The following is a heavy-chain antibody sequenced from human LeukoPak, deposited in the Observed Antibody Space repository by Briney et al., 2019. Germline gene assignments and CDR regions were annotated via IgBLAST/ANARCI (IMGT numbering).Heavy chain of an antibody. CDR2: ITTGDGNT. D-gene: IGHD2-21*01. V-gene: IGHV3-23*01. CDR3: AKNLLSLWLIDN. Sequence: PGGSLRLSCTASGFTFSSYTMTWVRQAPGKGLKWVSTITTGDGNTYYADSVKGRFTVSRDNSKNTLYLQMNSLRAEDTALYYCAKNLLSLWLIDNWGQGTLVTVSS. CDR1: GFTFSSYT. J-gene: IGHJ4*02.